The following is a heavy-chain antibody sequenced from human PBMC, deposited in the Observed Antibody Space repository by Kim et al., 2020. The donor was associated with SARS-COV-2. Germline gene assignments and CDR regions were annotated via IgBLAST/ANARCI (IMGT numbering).Heavy chain of an antibody. V-gene: IGHV1-46*01. D-gene: IGHD3-22*01. J-gene: IGHJ4*02. CDR2: INPSGGST. CDR3: ARGGLNYYDSSGYQLPSQGTFDY. Sequence: ASVKVSCKASGYTFTSYYMHWVRQAPGQGLEWMGIINPSGGSTSYAQKFQGRVTMTRDTSTSTVYMELSSLRSEDTAVYYCARGGLNYYDSSGYQLPSQGTFDYWGQGTLVTVSS. CDR1: GYTFTSYY.